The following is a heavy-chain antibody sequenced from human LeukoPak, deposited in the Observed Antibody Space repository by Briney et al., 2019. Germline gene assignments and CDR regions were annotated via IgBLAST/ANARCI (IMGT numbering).Heavy chain of an antibody. V-gene: IGHV3-53*05. CDR2: IQSGGAT. CDR1: GFTVSSNF. D-gene: IGHD5-12*01. Sequence: GGSLRLSCAASGFTVSSNFMYWVRQAPGKGLEWVSVIQSGGATNYADSVKGRFTISRDNPKSTLYVQMDNLRAEDTAVYYCARGLEATMGYFDYWGQGTLVTVSS. CDR3: ARGLEATMGYFDY. J-gene: IGHJ4*02.